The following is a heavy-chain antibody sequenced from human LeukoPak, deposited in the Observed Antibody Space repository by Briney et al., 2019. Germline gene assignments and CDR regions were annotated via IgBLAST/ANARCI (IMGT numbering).Heavy chain of an antibody. Sequence: GGSLRLSCVASGFTFSSYAMSWVRQAPGKGLEWVSAISGSGGSTYYADSVKGRFTISGDNSKNTLYLQMNSLRAEDTAVYYCLRCSYSGGSCPDYWGQGTLVTVSS. CDR3: LRCSYSGGSCPDY. V-gene: IGHV3-23*01. CDR1: GFTFSSYA. D-gene: IGHD2-15*01. CDR2: ISGSGGST. J-gene: IGHJ4*02.